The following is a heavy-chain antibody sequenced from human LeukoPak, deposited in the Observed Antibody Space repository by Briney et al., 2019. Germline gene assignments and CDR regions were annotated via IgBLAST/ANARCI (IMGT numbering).Heavy chain of an antibody. Sequence: SETLSLTCTVSGGSISSSSYYWGWIRQPPGKGLEWIGSIYYSGSTYYNPSLKSRVTISVDTSKNQFSLKLSSVTAADTAVYYCARRDRSPVGYSSSWFDYWGQGTLVTVSS. V-gene: IGHV4-39*01. CDR1: GGSISSSSYY. CDR2: IYYSGST. J-gene: IGHJ5*01. D-gene: IGHD6-13*01. CDR3: ARRDRSPVGYSSSWFDY.